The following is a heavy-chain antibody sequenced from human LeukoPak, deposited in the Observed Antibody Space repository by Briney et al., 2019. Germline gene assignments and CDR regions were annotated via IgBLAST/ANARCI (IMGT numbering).Heavy chain of an antibody. CDR2: ISGSGGST. Sequence: GGSLRLSCAASGFTFSTFAMSWVRQAPEKGLKWVSAISGSGGSTYYTDSVEGRFTISRDSSKNTLYLQMNSLRADDTAVYYCAKGGSAAAKGKYYFDYWGPGTLVTVSS. D-gene: IGHD6-13*01. V-gene: IGHV3-23*01. J-gene: IGHJ4*02. CDR1: GFTFSTFA. CDR3: AKGGSAAAKGKYYFDY.